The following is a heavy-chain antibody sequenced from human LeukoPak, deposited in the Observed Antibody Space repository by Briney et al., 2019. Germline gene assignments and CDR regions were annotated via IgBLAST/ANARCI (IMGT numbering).Heavy chain of an antibody. J-gene: IGHJ4*02. CDR1: GGTFSSYA. V-gene: IGHV1-69*04. CDR2: IIPILGIA. Sequence: ASVKVSCKPSGGTFSSYAINWVRQAPGQGLEWMGRIIPILGIANYAQKFQGRVTITADKSTSTAYMELSSLRSEDTAVYSCAKDYYDSSGYPNLYDYWGQGTLVTVSS. CDR3: AKDYYDSSGYPNLYDY. D-gene: IGHD3-22*01.